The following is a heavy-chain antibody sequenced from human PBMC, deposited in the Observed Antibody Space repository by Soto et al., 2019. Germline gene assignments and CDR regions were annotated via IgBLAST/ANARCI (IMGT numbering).Heavy chain of an antibody. CDR3: ARGPDYYDSTGYPD. J-gene: IGHJ4*02. CDR1: GFTFSSYA. CDR2: ISYDGSNK. D-gene: IGHD3-22*01. V-gene: IGHV3-30-3*01. Sequence: QVQLVESGGGVVQPGRSLSLSCAASGFTFSSYAMHWVRQAPGKALEWVAVISYDGSNKYYADSVKGRFTISRDNSKNTLYLEMNSLRAEDTAVYYCARGPDYYDSTGYPDWGQGTLVTVSS.